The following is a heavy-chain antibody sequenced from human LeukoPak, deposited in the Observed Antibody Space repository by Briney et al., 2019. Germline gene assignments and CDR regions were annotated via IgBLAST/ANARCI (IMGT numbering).Heavy chain of an antibody. D-gene: IGHD5-24*01. J-gene: IGHJ4*02. CDR2: IYYSGST. Sequence: SETLSLTCTVSGGSVSSGSYYWSWIRQPPGKGLEWIRYIYYSGSTNYNPSLKSRVTISVDTSKNQFSLRLSSVTAADTAVYYCARVGSYGYNYYFDYWGQGTLVTVSS. CDR3: ARVGSYGYNYYFDY. V-gene: IGHV4-61*01. CDR1: GGSVSSGSYY.